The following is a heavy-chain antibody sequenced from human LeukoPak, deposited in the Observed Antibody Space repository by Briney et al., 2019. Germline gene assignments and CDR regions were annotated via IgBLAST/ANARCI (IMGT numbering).Heavy chain of an antibody. J-gene: IGHJ4*02. V-gene: IGHV3-23*01. D-gene: IGHD5-12*01. CDR2: ISDGSRDT. CDR1: GFTFSSFT. Sequence: GGSLRLSCATSGFTFSSFTMNWVRQAPGKGLEWVSTISDGSRDTHYAGSVRGRFTISRDDSQNIVYLQMDSLRAEDTALYYCTTRLRNHFDYWGQGTQVTVSS. CDR3: TTRLRNHFDY.